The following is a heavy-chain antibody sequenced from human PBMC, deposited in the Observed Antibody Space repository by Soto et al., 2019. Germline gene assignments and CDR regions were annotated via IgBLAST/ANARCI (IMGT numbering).Heavy chain of an antibody. J-gene: IGHJ5*02. CDR1: GASVNSENYY. CDR3: ARGVFRFLQWFDP. D-gene: IGHD3-3*01. V-gene: IGHV4-61*01. Sequence: SETLSLTCTVSGASVNSENYYWSWIRQPPGKGLEWIGYVYYSGSTNYNPSLKSRATISLDTYRNQFSLKMTSMTSADTAFYYCARGVFRFLQWFDPRGQGTLVTVSS. CDR2: VYYSGST.